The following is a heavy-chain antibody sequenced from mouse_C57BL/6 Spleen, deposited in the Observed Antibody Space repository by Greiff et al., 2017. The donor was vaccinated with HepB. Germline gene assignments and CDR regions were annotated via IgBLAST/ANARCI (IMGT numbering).Heavy chain of an antibody. CDR2: IYPGDGDT. CDR3: AREEDRGYFDY. V-gene: IGHV1-82*01. CDR1: GYAFSSSW. Sequence: VQLQQSGPELVKPGASVKISCKASGYAFSSSWMNWVKQRPGKGLEWIGRIYPGDGDTNYNGKFKGKATLTADKSSSTAYMQLSSLTSEDSAVYFCAREEDRGYFDYWGQGTTLTVSS. J-gene: IGHJ2*01.